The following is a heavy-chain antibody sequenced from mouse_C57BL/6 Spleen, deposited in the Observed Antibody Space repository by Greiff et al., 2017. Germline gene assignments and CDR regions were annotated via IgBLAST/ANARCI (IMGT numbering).Heavy chain of an antibody. CDR1: GYTFTSYW. Sequence: QVQLQQPGAELVKPGASVKLSCKASGYTFTSYWMQWVKQRPGQGLEWIGEIDPSDSYTNYNQKFKGKATLTVDTSSSTAYMQLSSLTSEDSAVYYCAYYSNYYFDYWGQGTTRTVSS. V-gene: IGHV1-50*01. J-gene: IGHJ2*01. CDR3: AYYSNYYFDY. D-gene: IGHD2-5*01. CDR2: IDPSDSYT.